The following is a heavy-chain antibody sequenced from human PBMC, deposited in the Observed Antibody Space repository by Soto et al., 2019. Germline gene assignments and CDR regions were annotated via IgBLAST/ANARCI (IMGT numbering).Heavy chain of an antibody. V-gene: IGHV3-66*01. Sequence: EVQLVESGGGLVQPGGSLRLSCAASGFTVSSNYMSWVRQAPGKGLVWVSLIYSGGSTYYADSVKGRFTISRDNSKNTLYLQMNSLRAEDTAVYYCASVRYTSGQSLDYWGQGTLVTVSS. CDR1: GFTVSSNY. D-gene: IGHD6-19*01. CDR3: ASVRYTSGQSLDY. J-gene: IGHJ4*02. CDR2: IYSGGST.